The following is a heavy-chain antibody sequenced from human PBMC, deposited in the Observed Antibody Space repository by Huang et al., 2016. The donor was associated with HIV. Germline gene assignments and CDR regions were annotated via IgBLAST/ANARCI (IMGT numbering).Heavy chain of an antibody. CDR3: AKQADGVDY. J-gene: IGHJ4*02. CDR2: VAADGDRR. D-gene: IGHD6-13*01. Sequence: QVKLVESGGGVVQPGRSLRLTCRGFGFTFSFSGMVWVRQTPRKGLEWLAVVAADGDRRHYSDAMGDRSDASRENAKSALYLDLTRLTSDDTGIYYCAKQADGVDYWGQGTLVTVTS. CDR1: GFTFSFSG. V-gene: IGHV3-30*09.